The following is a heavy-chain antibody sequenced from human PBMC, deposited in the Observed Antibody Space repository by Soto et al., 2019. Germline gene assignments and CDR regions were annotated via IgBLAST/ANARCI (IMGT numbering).Heavy chain of an antibody. CDR1: GSIFRGYG. CDR2: IRFDGSNI. D-gene: IGHD2-15*01. J-gene: IGHJ4*02. V-gene: IGHV3-33*01. Sequence: QVLLVGSGGGVVQPGRSLRLSCAASGSIFRGYGMHWVRQAPGKGLEWVAVIRFDGSNINYADFVMGRFTISRDNSKNTLYLEMNSLRVEDTAVYYCARDGVGATAFWGYLDYWGQGTLVTVSS. CDR3: ARDGVGATAFWGYLDY.